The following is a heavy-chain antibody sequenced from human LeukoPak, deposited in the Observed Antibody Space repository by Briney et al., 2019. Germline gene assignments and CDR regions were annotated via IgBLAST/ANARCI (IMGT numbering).Heavy chain of an antibody. Sequence: ASVKVSCKASGYTFTSYYMHWVRQAPRQGLEWMGIINPSGGSTSYAQKFQGRVTMTRDMSTSTVYMELSSLRSEDTAVYYCARDMRDSSSSQDLSSVFDYWGQGTLVTVSS. CDR1: GYTFTSYY. CDR3: ARDMRDSSSSQDLSSVFDY. J-gene: IGHJ4*02. CDR2: INPSGGST. D-gene: IGHD6-6*01. V-gene: IGHV1-46*01.